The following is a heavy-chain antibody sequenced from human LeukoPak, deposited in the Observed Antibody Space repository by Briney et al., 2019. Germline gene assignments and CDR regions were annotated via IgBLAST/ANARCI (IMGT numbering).Heavy chain of an antibody. CDR1: GLTVSSNY. V-gene: IGHV3-23*01. Sequence: GGSLRLSCAASGLTVSSNYMSWVRQAPGKGLEWVSAISGSGGSTYNADSVKGRFTISRDNSKNTLYLQMNSLRAEDTAVYYCALSGDNDAFDIWGQGTMVIVSS. CDR3: ALSGDNDAFDI. CDR2: ISGSGGST. D-gene: IGHD3-10*01. J-gene: IGHJ3*02.